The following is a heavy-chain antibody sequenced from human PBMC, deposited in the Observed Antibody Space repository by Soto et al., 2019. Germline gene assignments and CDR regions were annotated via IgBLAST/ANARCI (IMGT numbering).Heavy chain of an antibody. CDR2: IFYSGTT. Sequence: PXETRSLTCTVSGYSISSAAYFWSWIRQTPGRGLEWIGHIFYSGTTYYNPSLKSRLTISVDTSKNHFSLRLTSVTAADTAVYYCARDLWVEPELYYYGMDVWGQGSTVTVSS. D-gene: IGHD1-1*01. CDR3: ARDLWVEPELYYYGMDV. J-gene: IGHJ6*02. CDR1: GYSISSAAYF. V-gene: IGHV4-30-4*01.